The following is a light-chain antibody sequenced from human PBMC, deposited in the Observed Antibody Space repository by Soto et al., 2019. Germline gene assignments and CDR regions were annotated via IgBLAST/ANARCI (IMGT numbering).Light chain of an antibody. CDR2: GAS. V-gene: IGKV3-15*01. J-gene: IGKJ4*01. Sequence: EIVMTXXXXTLSVSPGESATLSCRASQSVSNNLAWYQQKPGQAPRLLIYGASARATGIPARFSGSGSGTEFTLTISSLQSEDFAVYYCQQYNNWPLTFGGGTKVEIK. CDR1: QSVSNN. CDR3: QQYNNWPLT.